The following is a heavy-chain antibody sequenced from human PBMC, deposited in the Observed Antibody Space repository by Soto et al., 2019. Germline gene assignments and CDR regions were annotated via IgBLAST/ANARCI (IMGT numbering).Heavy chain of an antibody. J-gene: IGHJ6*02. V-gene: IGHV3-33*01. D-gene: IGHD3-10*01. CDR1: GFTFSSYG. Sequence: GGSLRLSCAASGFTFSSYGMNWVRQAPGKGLEWVAVIRYDGSNKYYADSVKGRFTISRDNSKNTLYLQMNSLRAEDTAVYYCARCRADYGSGSNGMDVWGQGTTVTVSS. CDR3: ARCRADYGSGSNGMDV. CDR2: IRYDGSNK.